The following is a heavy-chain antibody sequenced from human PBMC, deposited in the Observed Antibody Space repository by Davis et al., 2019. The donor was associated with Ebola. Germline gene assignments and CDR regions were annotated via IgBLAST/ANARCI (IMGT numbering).Heavy chain of an antibody. Sequence: PSETLSLTCAVYGGSFSGYYWSWIRQPPGKGLEWIGEINHSGSTNYNPSLKSRVTISVDTSKNQFSLKLSSVTAADTAVYYCAGLLWFGELSSGFWFDPWGQGTLVTVSS. V-gene: IGHV4-34*01. CDR1: GGSFSGYY. D-gene: IGHD3-10*01. CDR2: INHSGST. J-gene: IGHJ5*02. CDR3: AGLLWFGELSSGFWFDP.